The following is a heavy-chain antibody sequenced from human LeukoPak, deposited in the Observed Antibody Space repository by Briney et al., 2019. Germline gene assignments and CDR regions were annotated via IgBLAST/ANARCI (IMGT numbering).Heavy chain of an antibody. J-gene: IGHJ6*03. CDR1: GCTFTSYG. Sequence: ASVKVSCKASGCTFTSYGISWVRQAPGQGLEWMGWISAYNGNTNYAQKLQGRVTMTTDTSTSTAYMELRSLRSDDTAVYYCARRYGGNPYYYYYYMDVWGKGTTVTVSS. D-gene: IGHD4-23*01. V-gene: IGHV1-18*01. CDR2: ISAYNGNT. CDR3: ARRYGGNPYYYYYYMDV.